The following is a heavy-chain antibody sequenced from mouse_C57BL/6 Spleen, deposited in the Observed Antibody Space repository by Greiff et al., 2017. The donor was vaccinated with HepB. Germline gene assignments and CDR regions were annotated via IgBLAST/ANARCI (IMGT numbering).Heavy chain of an antibody. D-gene: IGHD3-1*01. CDR1: GYTFTSYD. CDR2: IYPRDGSN. CDR3: AREGTSYY. J-gene: IGHJ2*01. V-gene: IGHV1-85*01. Sequence: VQLQQSGPELVKPGASVKLSCKASGYTFTSYDINWVKQRPGQGLEWIGWIYPRDGSNKYNEKFKGKATLTVDTSSSTAYMELHSLTSEDSAVYFCAREGTSYYWGQGTTLTVSS.